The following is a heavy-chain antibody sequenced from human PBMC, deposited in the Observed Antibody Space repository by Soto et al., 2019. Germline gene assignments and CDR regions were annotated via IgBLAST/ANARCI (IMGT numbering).Heavy chain of an antibody. Sequence: QLQLQESGPGLVKPSETLSLTCTVSGGSISSSSYYWGWIRQPPGKGLEWIGSIYYSGSTYYNPSLKSRVTISVDTSKNQFSLKLSSVTAADTAVYYCARHRLAIIPNAFDPWGQGTLVTVSS. J-gene: IGHJ5*02. CDR3: ARHRLAIIPNAFDP. V-gene: IGHV4-39*01. CDR1: GGSISSSSYY. CDR2: IYYSGST. D-gene: IGHD6-19*01.